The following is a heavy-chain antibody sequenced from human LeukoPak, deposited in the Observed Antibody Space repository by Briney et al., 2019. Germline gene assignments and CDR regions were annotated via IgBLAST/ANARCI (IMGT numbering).Heavy chain of an antibody. CDR3: VKDGIVVVPAALGSYYYYGMDV. D-gene: IGHD2-2*01. CDR2: ISSNGGST. J-gene: IGHJ6*02. Sequence: PGGSLRLSCAASGFTFSSYAMSWVRQAPGKGLEYVSAISSNGGSTYYADSVKGRFTISRDNSKNTLYLQMSSLRAEDTAVYYCVKDGIVVVPAALGSYYYYGMDVWGQGTTVTVSS. V-gene: IGHV3-64D*06. CDR1: GFTFSSYA.